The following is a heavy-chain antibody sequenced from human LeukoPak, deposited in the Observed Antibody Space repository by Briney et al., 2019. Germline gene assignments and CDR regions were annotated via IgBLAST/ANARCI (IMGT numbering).Heavy chain of an antibody. D-gene: IGHD1-1*01. CDR1: GFSISSGYY. CDR3: AREVERRTVN. Sequence: SETQSLTCVVSGFSISSGYYWGWIRQPPGKGLECIGNIHQSGTTFYNSSLNSRVTMSIDTSKNQFSLKLSSVTAADTAVYYCAREVERRTVNWGQGTLVTVSS. J-gene: IGHJ4*02. CDR2: IHQSGTT. V-gene: IGHV4-38-2*02.